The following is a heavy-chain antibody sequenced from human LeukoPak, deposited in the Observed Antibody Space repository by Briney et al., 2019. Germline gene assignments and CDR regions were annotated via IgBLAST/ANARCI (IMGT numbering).Heavy chain of an antibody. D-gene: IGHD2-2*01. Sequence: GGSLRLSCAASGFTFSDYYKSWIRQAPGKGLEWVSYISSSGSTIYYADSVKGRFTISRDNAKNSLYLQMNSLRAEDTAVYYCARRGYWSSTSCSNTGYYFDYWGQGTLVTVSS. CDR1: GFTFSDYY. J-gene: IGHJ4*02. CDR3: ARRGYWSSTSCSNTGYYFDY. CDR2: ISSSGSTI. V-gene: IGHV3-11*04.